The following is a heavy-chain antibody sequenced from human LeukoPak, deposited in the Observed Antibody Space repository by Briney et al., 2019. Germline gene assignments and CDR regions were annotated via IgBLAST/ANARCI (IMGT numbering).Heavy chain of an antibody. CDR1: GFTFSSYA. J-gene: IGHJ4*02. CDR2: ISATGGTT. D-gene: IGHD3-10*01. Sequence: PGGSLRLSCAASGFTFSSYAMSWVRQAPGKGLEWVSAISATGGTTYYADSVKGRFTISRDNSKNTLYLQMNSLRAEDTAVYYCAKERRGFKDRGVIDYWGQGTLVTVSS. CDR3: AKERRGFKDRGVIDY. V-gene: IGHV3-23*01.